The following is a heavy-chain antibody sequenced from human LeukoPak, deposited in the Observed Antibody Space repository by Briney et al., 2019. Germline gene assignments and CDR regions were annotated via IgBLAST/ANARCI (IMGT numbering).Heavy chain of an antibody. CDR3: ARGNSSGWYPYYYYGMDV. J-gene: IGHJ6*02. V-gene: IGHV3-11*01. CDR1: GFTFSDYY. Sequence: SLRXSCAASGFTFSDYYMSWIRQAPGKGLEWVSYISSSGSTIYYADFVKGRFTISRDNAKNSLYLQMNSLRAEDTAVYYCARGNSSGWYPYYYYGMDVWGQGTTVTVSS. CDR2: ISSSGSTI. D-gene: IGHD6-19*01.